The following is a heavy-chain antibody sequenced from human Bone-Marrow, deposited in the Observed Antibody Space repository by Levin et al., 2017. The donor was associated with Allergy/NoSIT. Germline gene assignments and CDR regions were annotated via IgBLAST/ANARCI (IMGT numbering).Heavy chain of an antibody. CDR2: VSSDGTKK. CDR1: GFDFRSYG. D-gene: IGHD2/OR15-2a*01. Sequence: GESLKISCEGSGFDFRSYGLHWVRQAPGKGLEWVAVVSSDGTKKNYVDSVRGRITISRDNSKNILYLQMNSLRPEDTAVYYCAKHPDSISYNYGFDVWGQGTTVTVSS. J-gene: IGHJ6*02. CDR3: AKHPDSISYNYGFDV. V-gene: IGHV3-30*18.